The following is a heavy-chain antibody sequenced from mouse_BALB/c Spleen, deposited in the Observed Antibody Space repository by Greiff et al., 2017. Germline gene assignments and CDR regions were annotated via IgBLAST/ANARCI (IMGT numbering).Heavy chain of an antibody. CDR1: GYAFTNYL. D-gene: IGHD4-1*02. Sequence: QVQLQQSGDELVRPGTSVKVSCKASGYAFTNYLIEWVKQRPGQGLEWIGVINPGSGGTNYNEKFKGKATLTADKSSSTAYMQLSSLTSDDSAVYFCARGNWDFAYWGQGTLVTVSA. J-gene: IGHJ3*01. V-gene: IGHV1-54*01. CDR2: INPGSGGT. CDR3: ARGNWDFAY.